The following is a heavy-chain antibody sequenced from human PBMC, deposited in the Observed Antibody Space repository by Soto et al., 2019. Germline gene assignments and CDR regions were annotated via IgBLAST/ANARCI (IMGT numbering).Heavy chain of an antibody. CDR2: ISSSGSTI. Sequence: AGGSLRHWCAASGFTLSGYYMSWIRQTPGKGLEWVSYISSSGSTIYYADSVKGRFTISRDNAKNSLYLQMNSLRAEDTAVYYCARVLVFYGGFDPWGQGTLVTVSS. CDR1: GFTLSGYY. D-gene: IGHD2-21*02. J-gene: IGHJ5*02. V-gene: IGHV3-11*01. CDR3: ARVLVFYGGFDP.